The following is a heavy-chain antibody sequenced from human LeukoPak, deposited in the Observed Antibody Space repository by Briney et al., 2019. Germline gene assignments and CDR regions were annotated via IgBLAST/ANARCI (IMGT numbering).Heavy chain of an antibody. CDR1: GGTFSSYA. CDR2: IIPIFGTA. Sequence: SVKVSCKASGGTFSSYAISWVRQAPGQGLEWMGGIIPIFGTANCAQKFQGRVTITADESTSTAYMELSSLRSEDTAVYYCARGRVVREPRDYYGMDVWGKGTTVTVSS. D-gene: IGHD3-10*01. CDR3: ARGRVVREPRDYYGMDV. J-gene: IGHJ6*04. V-gene: IGHV1-69*01.